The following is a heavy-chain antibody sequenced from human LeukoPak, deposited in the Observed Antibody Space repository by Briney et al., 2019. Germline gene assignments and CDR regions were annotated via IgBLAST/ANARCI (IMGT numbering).Heavy chain of an antibody. J-gene: IGHJ4*02. CDR1: GGSFSGYY. CDR3: ARRNYYDSSGYYFRY. V-gene: IGHV4-34*01. Sequence: SETLSLACAVYGGSFSGYYWSRIRHPPGKGLEWIGEINHSGGTNYNPSLKSRVTISVDTSKNQFSLRLSSVTAADTAVYYCARRNYYDSSGYYFRYWGQGTLVTVSS. D-gene: IGHD3-22*01. CDR2: INHSGGT.